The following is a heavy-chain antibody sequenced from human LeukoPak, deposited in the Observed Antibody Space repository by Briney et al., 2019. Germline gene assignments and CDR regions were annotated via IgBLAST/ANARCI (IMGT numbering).Heavy chain of an antibody. CDR2: INHRGST. CDR3: ARRTGVLDY. CDR1: GGSFSGYY. Sequence: RPSETLSLTCAVYGGSFSGYYWSWIRQPPGKGLEWIGEINHRGSTNYNPSLKSRVTISVDTSKNQFSLKLSSVTAADTAVYYCARRTGVLDYWGQGTLVTVSS. D-gene: IGHD3/OR15-3a*01. J-gene: IGHJ4*02. V-gene: IGHV4-34*01.